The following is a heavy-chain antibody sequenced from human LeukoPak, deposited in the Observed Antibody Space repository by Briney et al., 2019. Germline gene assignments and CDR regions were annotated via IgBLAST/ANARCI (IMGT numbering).Heavy chain of an antibody. Sequence: SETLSLICTVSGGSLNNYYWTWIRQPAGKGLEWIGSIYYSGSTYYNPSLKSRVTISVDTSKNQFSLKLSSVTAADTAVYYCARRRKVRGVIMLRGNYFDYWGQGTLVTVSS. CDR1: GGSLNNYY. D-gene: IGHD3-10*01. V-gene: IGHV4-59*05. CDR2: IYYSGST. CDR3: ARRRKVRGVIMLRGNYFDY. J-gene: IGHJ4*02.